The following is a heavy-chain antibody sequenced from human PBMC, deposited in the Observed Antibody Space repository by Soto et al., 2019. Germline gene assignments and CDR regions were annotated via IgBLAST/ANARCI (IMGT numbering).Heavy chain of an antibody. D-gene: IGHD4-17*01. Sequence: SETLSLTGTVSGGSISSSSYYWGWIRQPPGKGLEWIGSIYYSGSTYYNPSLKSRVTISVDTSKNQFSLKLSSVTAADTAVYYCARHADYGGNPYYFDYWGQGTLVTVSS. CDR2: IYYSGST. J-gene: IGHJ4*02. CDR3: ARHADYGGNPYYFDY. CDR1: GGSISSSSYY. V-gene: IGHV4-39*01.